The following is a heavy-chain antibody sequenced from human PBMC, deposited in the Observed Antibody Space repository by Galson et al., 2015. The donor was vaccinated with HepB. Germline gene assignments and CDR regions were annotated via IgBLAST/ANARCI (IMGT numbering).Heavy chain of an antibody. J-gene: IGHJ5*02. D-gene: IGHD5-18*01. CDR1: GFTFSSYG. V-gene: IGHV3-33*08. CDR3: ARTVDTSMVSGFDP. CDR2: IWYDGSDK. Sequence: SLRLSCAASGFTFSSYGMHWVRQAPGKGLEWVAVIWYDGSDKYYADSVKGRFTISRDNSKNTLYLQMNSLRVEDTAVYYCARTVDTSMVSGFDPWGQGTLVTVSS.